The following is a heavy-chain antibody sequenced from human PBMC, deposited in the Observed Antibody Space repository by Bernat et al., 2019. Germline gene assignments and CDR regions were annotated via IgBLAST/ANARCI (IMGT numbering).Heavy chain of an antibody. D-gene: IGHD3-10*01. CDR1: GFTFSSYG. V-gene: IGHV3-30*18. J-gene: IGHJ6*02. CDR2: ISYDGSNK. Sequence: QVQLVESGGGVVQPGRSLRLSCAASGFTFSSYGMHWVRQAPGKGLERVAVISYDGSNKYYADSVKGRFTITRDNSKNTLYLQMNSLRAEDTAVYYCAKGVGMRYYGYYCGIDVWGQGTTVTVSS. CDR3: AKGVGMRYYGYYCGIDV.